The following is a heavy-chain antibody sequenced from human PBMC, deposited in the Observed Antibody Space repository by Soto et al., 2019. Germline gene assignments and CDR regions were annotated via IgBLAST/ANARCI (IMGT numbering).Heavy chain of an antibody. Sequence: QLQLQESGPGLVKPSETLSLTCTVSGGSISSSSYYWGWIRQPPGKGLEWIGSIYYSGSTYYNPSLKSRVTISVDTSKNQFSLKLSSVTAADTAVYYCARQSSSWGKYFQHWGQGTLVTVSS. J-gene: IGHJ1*01. V-gene: IGHV4-39*01. CDR3: ARQSSSWGKYFQH. CDR2: IYYSGST. CDR1: GGSISSSSYY. D-gene: IGHD6-13*01.